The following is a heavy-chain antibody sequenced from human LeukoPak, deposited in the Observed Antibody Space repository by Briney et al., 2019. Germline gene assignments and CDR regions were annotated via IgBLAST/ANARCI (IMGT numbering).Heavy chain of an antibody. V-gene: IGHV4-39*07. J-gene: IGHJ4*02. CDR1: GGSISSSSYY. CDR2: IYYSGST. D-gene: IGHD2-2*01. Sequence: SETLSLTCTVSGGSISSSSYYWGWIRQPPGKGLEWIGSIYYSGSTYYNPSLKSRVTISVDTSKNQFSLKLSSVTAADTAVYYCARDPPNIVLVPTAPRDDYWGQGTLVTVSS. CDR3: ARDPPNIVLVPTAPRDDY.